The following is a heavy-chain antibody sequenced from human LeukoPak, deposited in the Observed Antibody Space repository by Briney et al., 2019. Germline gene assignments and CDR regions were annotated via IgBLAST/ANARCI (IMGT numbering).Heavy chain of an antibody. CDR3: ARDPHIYCGGDCYSDY. V-gene: IGHV3-53*01. D-gene: IGHD2-21*02. CDR1: GFTVSSNY. J-gene: IGHJ4*02. CDR2: IYSGGST. Sequence: PGGSLRLSCAASGFTVSSNYMSWVRQAPGKGLEWVSVIYSGGSTYYADSVKGRFTISRDNSKNTLYLQMNSLRAEDTAVYYCARDPHIYCGGDCYSDYWGQGTLVTVSS.